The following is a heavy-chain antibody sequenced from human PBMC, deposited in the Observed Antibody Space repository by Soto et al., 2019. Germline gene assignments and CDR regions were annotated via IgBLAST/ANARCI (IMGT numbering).Heavy chain of an antibody. CDR3: ARGWGGGHYYYYGMDV. Sequence: SETLSLTCVVYGGSFSDFNWNWIRQPPGKGLEWIGYIYYSGSTNYNPSLKSRVTISVDTSKNQFSLKLSSVTAADTAVYYCARGWGGGHYYYYGMDVWGQGTTVTVSS. D-gene: IGHD3-16*01. V-gene: IGHV4-59*01. J-gene: IGHJ6*02. CDR2: IYYSGST. CDR1: GGSFSDFN.